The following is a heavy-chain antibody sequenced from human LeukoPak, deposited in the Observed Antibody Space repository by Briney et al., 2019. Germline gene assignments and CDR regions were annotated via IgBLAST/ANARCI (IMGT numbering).Heavy chain of an antibody. CDR2: IYYSGST. CDR3: ARENSSGWGGAVDY. J-gene: IGHJ4*02. CDR1: GGSISSGGYY. Sequence: SETLSLTCTVSGGSISSGGYYWSWIRQHPGKGLEWIGYIYYSGSTNYNPSLKSRVTISVDTSKNQFSLKLSSVTAADTAVYYCARENSSGWGGAVDYWGQGTLVTVSS. V-gene: IGHV4-61*08. D-gene: IGHD6-19*01.